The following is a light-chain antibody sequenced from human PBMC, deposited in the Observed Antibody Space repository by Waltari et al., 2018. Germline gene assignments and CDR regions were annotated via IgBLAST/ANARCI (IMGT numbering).Light chain of an antibody. J-gene: IGLJ2*01. CDR3: CSFTTTNTWV. V-gene: IGLV2-14*01. CDR2: EVN. Sequence: QSALTQPASVSGSPGQSITISCTGPSSHVGSSNSVSWYQQHPGKTPRLMIYEVNNRPSGVSNRFSASKSGDTASLTISGLQAEDEADYYCCSFTTTNTWVFGGGTKLTVL. CDR1: SSHVGSSNS.